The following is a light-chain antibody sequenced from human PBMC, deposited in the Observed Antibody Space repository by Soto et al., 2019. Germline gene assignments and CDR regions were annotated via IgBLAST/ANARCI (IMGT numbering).Light chain of an antibody. CDR1: SSDVGAYNY. J-gene: IGLJ3*02. CDR2: EVS. CDR3: SSYTSSSALWV. Sequence: QSALTQPASVSGSPGQSITISCTGTSSDVGAYNYVSWYQHHPGKAPKLMIYEVSNRPSGVSNRFSASKSGNTASLTISGLQAEDEADYYCSSYTSSSALWVFGGGTKVTVL. V-gene: IGLV2-14*01.